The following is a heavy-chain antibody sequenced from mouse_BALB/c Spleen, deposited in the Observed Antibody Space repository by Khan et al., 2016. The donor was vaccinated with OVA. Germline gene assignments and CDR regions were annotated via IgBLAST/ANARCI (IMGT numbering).Heavy chain of an antibody. J-gene: IGHJ4*01. CDR3: AKWGELYAMDY. CDR2: IWGDGST. V-gene: IGHV2-3*01. Sequence: QVQLKESGPGLVAPSQSLSITCTVSGFSLSSYGVNWVRQPPGKGLEWLGVIWGDGSTNYHSALTSRLSISKDNSKSQVFLKLNSLQSDDTATYYCAKWGELYAMDYWGQGTSVTVSS. CDR1: GFSLSSYG.